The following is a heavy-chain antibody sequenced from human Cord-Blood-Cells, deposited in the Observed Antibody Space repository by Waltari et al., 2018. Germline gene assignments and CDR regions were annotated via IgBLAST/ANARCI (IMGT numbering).Heavy chain of an antibody. CDR2: IYYSGST. Sequence: QVQLQESGPGLVKPSETLSLTCTVSGGTVSSGSYYWSWFRQPPGKGLAWIGYIYYSGSTNYNPALKSRVTISVDTSKNQFSLKLGSVTAADTAVYYCARKGMSPGVIGYDYWGQGTLVTVSS. D-gene: IGHD5-12*01. V-gene: IGHV4-61*01. CDR3: ARKGMSPGVIGYDY. CDR1: GGTVSSGSYY. J-gene: IGHJ4*02.